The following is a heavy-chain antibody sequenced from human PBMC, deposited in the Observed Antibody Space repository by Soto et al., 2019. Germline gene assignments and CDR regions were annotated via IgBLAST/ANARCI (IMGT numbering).Heavy chain of an antibody. V-gene: IGHV3-21*01. CDR1: GFTFSDYS. CDR2: ISSSSSYI. D-gene: IGHD6-6*01. Sequence: PGGSLRLSCAASGFTFSDYSMNWVRQAPGKGLEWVSSISSSSSYIYYADSVKGRFTISRDNAKNSLFLQMNSLRAEDTAVYYCARTYSSSSPFDYWGQGTPVTVSS. CDR3: ARTYSSSSPFDY. J-gene: IGHJ4*02.